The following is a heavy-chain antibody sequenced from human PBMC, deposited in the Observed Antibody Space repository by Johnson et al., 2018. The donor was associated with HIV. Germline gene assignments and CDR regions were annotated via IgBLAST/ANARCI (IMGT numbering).Heavy chain of an antibody. CDR2: ISYDGTKK. CDR1: GFTFSQFA. V-gene: IGHV3-30-3*02. J-gene: IGHJ3*01. D-gene: IGHD3-10*01. CDR3: AKTRMGGILDAFDL. Sequence: QVHLVESGGGVVQPGRSLRLSCAASGFTFSQFAMHWVRQAPGKGLEWVAIISYDGTKKYYADSVKGRFTLSRDNSKNTLDLQMNSLTIEDTAVFYCAKTRMGGILDAFDLWGQGTMVIVS.